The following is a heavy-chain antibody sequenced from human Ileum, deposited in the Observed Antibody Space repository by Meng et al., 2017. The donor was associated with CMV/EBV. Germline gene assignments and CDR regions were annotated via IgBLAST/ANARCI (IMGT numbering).Heavy chain of an antibody. D-gene: IGHD6-19*01. CDR3: ARAAGIAVAGTGGWFDP. V-gene: IGHV1-69*05. CDR1: TFSSYA. J-gene: IGHJ5*02. Sequence: TFSSYAISCVRQTPGQGLELMGWIIPIFGTANYAQKFQGRVTITTDESTSTAYMELSSLRSEDTAVYYCARAAGIAVAGTGGWFDPWGQGTLVTVSS. CDR2: IIPIFGTA.